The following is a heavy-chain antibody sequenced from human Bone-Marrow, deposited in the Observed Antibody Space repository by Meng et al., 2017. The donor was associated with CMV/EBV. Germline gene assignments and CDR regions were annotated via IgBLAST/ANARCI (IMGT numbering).Heavy chain of an antibody. V-gene: IGHV3-23*01. CDR1: GFTFSSYA. CDR3: ASDGFGDTGYIDA. D-gene: IGHD3-3*01. Sequence: GGSRRLSCAASGFTFSSYAMSWVRQAPGKGLEWVSAFSGSGGSTSYADSVKGRFTISRDTSKNTLYLQMNSLRAEDTAVYYCASDGFGDTGYIDAWGQGTLVTVSS. J-gene: IGHJ4*03. CDR2: FSGSGGST.